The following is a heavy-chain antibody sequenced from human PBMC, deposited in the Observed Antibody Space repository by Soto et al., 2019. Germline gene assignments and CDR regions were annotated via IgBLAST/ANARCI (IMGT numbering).Heavy chain of an antibody. J-gene: IGHJ6*02. V-gene: IGHV4-39*01. Sequence: PSETLSLTCSVPGYSVSSSDYYWAWIRQPPGKGLEWIGSMLYSGLTYYNPSLKSRVTLSFDTSKNRFSVRLYSVTASDTAVYYCAAISVSLGGPYGIHVWGQGTTVTVSS. CDR3: AAISVSLGGPYGIHV. D-gene: IGHD2-15*01. CDR1: GYSVSSSDYY. CDR2: MLYSGLT.